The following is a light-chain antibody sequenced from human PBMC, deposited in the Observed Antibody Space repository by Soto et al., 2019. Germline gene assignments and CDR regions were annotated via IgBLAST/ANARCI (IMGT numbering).Light chain of an antibody. Sequence: EIVMTQSPATLSVSPGERATLSCRASQSVSSNLAWYQQKPGQAPRLLIYGASTRATGIPARFSGSGSGTDFTLTINSLQAEDCAVYYCQQYYNWPRTFGQGTRLEIK. V-gene: IGKV3-15*01. CDR3: QQYYNWPRT. J-gene: IGKJ5*01. CDR1: QSVSSN. CDR2: GAS.